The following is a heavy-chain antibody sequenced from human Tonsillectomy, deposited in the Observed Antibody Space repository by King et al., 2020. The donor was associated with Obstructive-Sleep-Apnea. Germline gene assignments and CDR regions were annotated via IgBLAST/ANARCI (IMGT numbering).Heavy chain of an antibody. CDR2: IYWNENK. D-gene: IGHD6-13*01. CDR3: VPSLSMPAADF. Sequence: TLKESGPAVVKPTQTLTLTCSFSGFSLTTTGVGVGWIRQPPGQALEWLGIIYWNENKRYSPSLKSRLSITKDSSNNQVFLAMTNLDPLDTATYYCVPSLSMPAADFWGQGTLVTVSS. CDR1: GFSLTTTGVG. J-gene: IGHJ1*01. V-gene: IGHV2-5*01.